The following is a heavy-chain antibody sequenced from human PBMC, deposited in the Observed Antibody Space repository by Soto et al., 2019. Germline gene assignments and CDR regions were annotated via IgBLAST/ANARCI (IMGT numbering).Heavy chain of an antibody. CDR1: GYTFTSYG. CDR3: ARDQGYCSSTSCYEVWFDP. D-gene: IGHD2-2*01. CDR2: ISAYNGNT. V-gene: IGHV1-18*01. Sequence: ASVKVSCKASGYTFTSYGISWVRQAPGQGLEWMGWISAYNGNTNYAQKLQGRVTMTTDTSTSTAYMELRSLRSDDTAVYYCARDQGYCSSTSCYEVWFDPWGQGTQVTVSS. J-gene: IGHJ5*02.